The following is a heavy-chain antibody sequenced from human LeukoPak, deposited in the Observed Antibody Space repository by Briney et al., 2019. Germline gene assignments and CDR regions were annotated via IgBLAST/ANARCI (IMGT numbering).Heavy chain of an antibody. CDR1: GFTFSSYG. CDR2: ISYDATNK. D-gene: IGHD3-10*01. V-gene: IGHV3-30*18. Sequence: PGRSLRLSCAASGFTFSSYGIHWVRQAPGKGLEWVAFISYDATNKYFTDPVKGRFTVSRDNSKKTLYLQMNSLRPEDTAVYYCAKESWSTDSGKGAFDIWGQGTMVTVSS. J-gene: IGHJ3*02. CDR3: AKESWSTDSGKGAFDI.